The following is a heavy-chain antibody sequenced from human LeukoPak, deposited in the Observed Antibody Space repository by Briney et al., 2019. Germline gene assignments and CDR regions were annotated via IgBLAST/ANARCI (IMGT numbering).Heavy chain of an antibody. J-gene: IGHJ4*02. D-gene: IGHD5-24*01. CDR3: ATGDYPRDGSYFDY. Sequence: GASVKVSCKVSGYTLTELSMHWVRQAPGNGLEWMGGFDPEDGETIYAQKFQGRVTMTEDTSTDTAYLELSSLRSVDTAVHYCATGDYPRDGSYFDYWGQGTLVTVSS. CDR1: GYTLTELS. CDR2: FDPEDGET. V-gene: IGHV1-24*01.